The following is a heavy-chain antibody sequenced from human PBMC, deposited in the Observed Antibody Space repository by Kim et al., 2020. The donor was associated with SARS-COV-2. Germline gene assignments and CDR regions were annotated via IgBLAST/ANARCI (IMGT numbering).Heavy chain of an antibody. J-gene: IGHJ5*02. D-gene: IGHD1-7*01. CDR3: AKADELRRGRVSDWFDP. V-gene: IGHV4-34*01. CDR2: ISHGGGT. CDR1: GGSFSGYY. Sequence: SETLSLTCAVYGGSFSGYYWSWILQPPGKGLEWIGEISHGGGTNYNPSLKSRVTISVDTSKDQFSLKLSSVTAADTAVYFCAKADELRRGRVSDWFDPWG.